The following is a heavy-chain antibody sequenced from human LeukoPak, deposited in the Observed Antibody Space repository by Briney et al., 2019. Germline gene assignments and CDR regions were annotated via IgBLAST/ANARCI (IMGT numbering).Heavy chain of an antibody. CDR3: ARPLPPYYYDSSGYPDV. Sequence: SETLSLTCTVSGGSISSSSYYWGWIRQPPGKGLEWIASIYYSGSTYYNPSLKSRVTISVDTSKNQFSLKLSSVTAADTAVYYCARPLPPYYYDSSGYPDVWGQGTTVTVSS. J-gene: IGHJ6*02. CDR2: IYYSGST. CDR1: GGSISSSSYY. V-gene: IGHV4-39*01. D-gene: IGHD3-22*01.